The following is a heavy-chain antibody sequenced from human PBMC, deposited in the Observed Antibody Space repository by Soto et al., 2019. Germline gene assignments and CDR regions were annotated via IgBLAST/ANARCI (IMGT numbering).Heavy chain of an antibody. Sequence: QVQLVQSGAEVKKPGSSVKVSCKASGGTFSSYAISWVRQAPGQGLEWMGGIIPIFGTANYAQKFQGRFTITADESTSTAYMELSSLRSEDTDVYYCARILVDTNYYYYYGMDVWGQGTTVTVSS. CDR3: ARILVDTNYYYYYGMDV. D-gene: IGHD5-18*01. V-gene: IGHV1-69*01. CDR2: IIPIFGTA. J-gene: IGHJ6*02. CDR1: GGTFSSYA.